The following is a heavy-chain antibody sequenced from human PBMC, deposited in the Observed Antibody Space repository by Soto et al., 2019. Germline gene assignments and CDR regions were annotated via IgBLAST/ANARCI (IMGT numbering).Heavy chain of an antibody. D-gene: IGHD2-15*01. CDR3: PRNPAVVLYHFDS. V-gene: IGHV4-39*01. Sequence: SETLSLTCTGSAGSVSSSGNYLGWIRQPPGKGLEWIGSIYYSGSTYYNPSLKSRVTTSVDTSKNQFSLKLSSVTAADTAVYYCPRNPAVVLYHFDSCGLCPLVT. CDR2: IYYSGST. J-gene: IGHJ4*02. CDR1: AGSVSSSGNY.